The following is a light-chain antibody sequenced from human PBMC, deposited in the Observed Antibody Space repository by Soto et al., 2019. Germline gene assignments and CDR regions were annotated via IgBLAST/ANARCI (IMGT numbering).Light chain of an antibody. Sequence: EIVLTQSPGTLSLSPGERATLSFSASQSVSSSYLAWYQQKPGQAPRLLIYGASSRATDIPDRFSGSGSGTEFTLTISSLQSEDFAVYYCQHYNNWLGTFGGGTKVDI. CDR2: GAS. CDR3: QHYNNWLGT. V-gene: IGKV3-20*01. CDR1: QSVSSSY. J-gene: IGKJ4*01.